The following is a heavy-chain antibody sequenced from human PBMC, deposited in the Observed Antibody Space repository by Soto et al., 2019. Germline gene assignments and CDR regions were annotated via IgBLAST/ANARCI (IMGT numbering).Heavy chain of an antibody. J-gene: IGHJ6*02. Sequence: EVQLVQSGGGFIQPGGSLRLSCAASGFTVSNSYLNWVRQAPGKGLEWVSTIYSGGSTYYADSVEGRFTISRDNSRSTLYLQLNYLSAEDTAMYYCARGRWYGMDVWGQGTTVTVSS. V-gene: IGHV3-53*01. CDR2: IYSGGST. CDR3: ARGRWYGMDV. CDR1: GFTVSNSY.